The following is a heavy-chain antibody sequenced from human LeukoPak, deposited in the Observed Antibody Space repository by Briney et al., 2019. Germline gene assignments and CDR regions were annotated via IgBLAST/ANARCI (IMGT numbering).Heavy chain of an antibody. V-gene: IGHV3-23*01. Sequence: GGSLRLSCAASGFTFSSYAMHWVRQAPGKGLEWVSAISGSGGSTYYADSVKGRFTISRDNSKNTLYLQMNSLRAEDTAVYYCAKGLSGSGYYYQSPDDAFDIWGQGTMVTVSS. CDR2: ISGSGGST. D-gene: IGHD3-22*01. J-gene: IGHJ3*02. CDR3: AKGLSGSGYYYQSPDDAFDI. CDR1: GFTFSSYA.